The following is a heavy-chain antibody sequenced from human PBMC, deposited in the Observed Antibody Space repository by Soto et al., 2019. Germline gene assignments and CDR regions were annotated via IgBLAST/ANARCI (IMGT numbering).Heavy chain of an antibody. V-gene: IGHV3-23*01. Sequence: PGGSLRLSCAASGFTFSSYAMSWVRQAPGKGREWVSAISGSGGSTYYADSVKGRFTISRDNSKNTLYLQINRLRAEDTAVHYCAKESRDAFDIWGQGTMVTVSS. CDR2: ISGSGGST. CDR1: GFTFSSYA. J-gene: IGHJ3*02. CDR3: AKESRDAFDI.